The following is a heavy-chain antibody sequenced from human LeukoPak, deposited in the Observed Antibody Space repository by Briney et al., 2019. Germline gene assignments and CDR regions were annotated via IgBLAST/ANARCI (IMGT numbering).Heavy chain of an antibody. V-gene: IGHV4-39*02. J-gene: IGHJ3*02. Sequence: SETLSLTCTVSGGSIRSSYYYWGWIRQPPGKGLEWIGSIYDSGSTYYNPSLKSRVTISVDTSKNQFSLKLNSVTAADTAVYYCARDDYAEGAFDIWGQGTMVTVSS. CDR3: ARDDYAEGAFDI. CDR2: IYDSGST. D-gene: IGHD4-17*01. CDR1: GGSIRSSYYY.